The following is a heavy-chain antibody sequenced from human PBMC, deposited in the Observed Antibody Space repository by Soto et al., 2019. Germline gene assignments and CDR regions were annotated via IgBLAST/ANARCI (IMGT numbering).Heavy chain of an antibody. CDR2: ITSDGGNT. CDR3: AKGRGGNNRYSFDY. D-gene: IGHD3-10*01. CDR1: GFTFSSYA. Sequence: EVQLLESGGGLVQPGGSLRLSCAASGFTFSSYAMTWVRQAPGKGLEWVSTITSDGGNTYYVDSVKGRFTISRDNSKNTLYLQMNSLRAEDTAIYYWAKGRGGNNRYSFDYWGHGTLVTVSS. J-gene: IGHJ4*01. V-gene: IGHV3-23*01.